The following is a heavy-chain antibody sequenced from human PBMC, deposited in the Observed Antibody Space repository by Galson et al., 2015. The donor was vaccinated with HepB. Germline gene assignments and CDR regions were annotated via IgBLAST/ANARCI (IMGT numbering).Heavy chain of an antibody. CDR1: GFTVSSTY. D-gene: IGHD6-6*01. J-gene: IGHJ4*02. V-gene: IGHV3-53*01. CDR2: IYSGGDT. CDR3: ARGTMAARPVGLNY. Sequence: SLRLCCAASGFTVSSTYMSWVRQAPGKGLEWLSVIYSGGDTYYADSVKGRFTISRDNSKNTLYLQMNSLRAADTAVYYCARGTMAARPVGLNYWCQGTLVTVSS.